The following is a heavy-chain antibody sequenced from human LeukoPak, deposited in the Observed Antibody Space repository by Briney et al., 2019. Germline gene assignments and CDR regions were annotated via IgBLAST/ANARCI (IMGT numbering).Heavy chain of an antibody. V-gene: IGHV1-8*01. CDR3: ARLMITFGGVIDTTYYFDY. CDR1: GYTFTSYD. J-gene: IGHJ4*02. CDR2: MNPNSGNT. D-gene: IGHD3-16*02. Sequence: ASVKVSCKASGYTFTSYDINWVRQATGQGLEWVGWMNPNSGNTGYAQKFQGRVTMTRNTSISTAYMELSSLRSEDTAVYYCARLMITFGGVIDTTYYFDYWGQGTLVTVSS.